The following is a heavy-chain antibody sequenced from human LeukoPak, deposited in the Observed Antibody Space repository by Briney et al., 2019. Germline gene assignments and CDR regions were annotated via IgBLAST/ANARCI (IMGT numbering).Heavy chain of an antibody. CDR2: IYYSGST. Sequence: SETLSLTCTVSGGSISSSSYYWGWIRQPPGKGLEWIGSIYYSGSTYYNPSLKSRVTISVDTSKNQFSLKLSSVTAADTAVYYCAKRSYYDRGAFDIWGQGTMVTVSS. D-gene: IGHD3-22*01. J-gene: IGHJ3*02. V-gene: IGHV4-39*01. CDR1: GGSISSSSYY. CDR3: AKRSYYDRGAFDI.